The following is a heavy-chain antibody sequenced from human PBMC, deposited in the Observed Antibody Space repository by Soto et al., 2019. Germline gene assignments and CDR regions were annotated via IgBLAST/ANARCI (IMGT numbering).Heavy chain of an antibody. CDR2: IYHAGSV. Sequence: SETLSLTCAVSGYSIASGYYWAWIRQSPGKGLEWIGSIYHAGSVYYNPSLNSRVAVSLDTSKNHFSLKLTSVTAADTAVYYRVRTFDYYGMDVWGQGTTVTVSS. V-gene: IGHV4-38-2*01. J-gene: IGHJ6*02. CDR1: GYSIASGYY. CDR3: VRTFDYYGMDV.